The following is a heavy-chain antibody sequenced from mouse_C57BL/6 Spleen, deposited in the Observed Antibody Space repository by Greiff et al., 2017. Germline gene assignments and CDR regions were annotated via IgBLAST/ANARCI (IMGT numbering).Heavy chain of an antibody. V-gene: IGHV1-69*01. CDR3: ARGWLRRGFAY. J-gene: IGHJ3*01. CDR1: GYTFTSYW. Sequence: QVQLQQPGAELVMPGASVKLSCKASGYTFTSYWMHWVKQRPGQGLEWIGEIDPSDSYTNYNQKFKGKSTLTVDKSSSTAYMELRSLTSEDSAVXYCARGWLRRGFAYWGQGTLVTVSA. D-gene: IGHD2-2*01. CDR2: IDPSDSYT.